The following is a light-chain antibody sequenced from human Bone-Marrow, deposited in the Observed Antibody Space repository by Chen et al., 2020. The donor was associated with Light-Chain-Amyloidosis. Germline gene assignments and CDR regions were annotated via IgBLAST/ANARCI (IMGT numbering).Light chain of an antibody. V-gene: IGKV3-20*01. CDR2: GSS. Sequence: EIVLTQSPGTLSVSPGEGADLSCRASQTISSNYLTWYQQKFGQAPRLLLYGSSSRATGIPVRFSVSESGTHFTLTIDRLQPEVFAMYYCQQYGTSPLTFGGGTKVEIQ. CDR1: QTISSNY. CDR3: QQYGTSPLT. J-gene: IGKJ4*01.